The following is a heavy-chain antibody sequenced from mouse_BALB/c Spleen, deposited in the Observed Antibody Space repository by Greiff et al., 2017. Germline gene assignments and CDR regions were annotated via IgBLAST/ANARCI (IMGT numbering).Heavy chain of an antibody. Sequence: EVKLEESGPGLVKPSQSLSLTCSVTGYSITSGYYWNWIRQFPGNKLEWMGYISYDGSNNYNPSLKNRISITRDTSKNQFFLKLNSVTTEDTATYYCARGLGFAYWGQGTLVTVSA. D-gene: IGHD2-4*01. CDR2: ISYDGSN. V-gene: IGHV3-6*02. CDR3: ARGLGFAY. J-gene: IGHJ3*01. CDR1: GYSITSGYY.